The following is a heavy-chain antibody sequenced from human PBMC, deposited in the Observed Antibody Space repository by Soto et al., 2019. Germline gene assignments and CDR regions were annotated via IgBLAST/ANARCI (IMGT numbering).Heavy chain of an antibody. CDR3: ARTPSLLRYFDQFDY. Sequence: SETLSLTCAVYGGSFSGYYWSSIRQPPGKGLEWIGETNHSGSTNYNPSLKSRVTISVDTSKNQFSLKLSSVTAADTAVYYCARTPSLLRYFDQFDYWGQGTLVTVSS. CDR1: GGSFSGYY. J-gene: IGHJ4*02. V-gene: IGHV4-34*01. D-gene: IGHD3-9*01. CDR2: TNHSGST.